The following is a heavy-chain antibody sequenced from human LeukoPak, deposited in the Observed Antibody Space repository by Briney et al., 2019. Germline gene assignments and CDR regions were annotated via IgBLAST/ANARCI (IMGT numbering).Heavy chain of an antibody. CDR1: GFTFYSYA. J-gene: IGHJ4*02. CDR2: SSSSGSTI. D-gene: IGHD5-24*01. V-gene: IGHV3-48*01. CDR3: ARGEQDMATMSIDY. Sequence: GGSLRLSCAGSGFTFYSYAMNWVRQAPGKGLEWISYSSSSGSTIYYADSVKGRFTISRDNAKKSLYLQMNSLRAEDTAVYYCARGEQDMATMSIDYWGQGSLITVSS.